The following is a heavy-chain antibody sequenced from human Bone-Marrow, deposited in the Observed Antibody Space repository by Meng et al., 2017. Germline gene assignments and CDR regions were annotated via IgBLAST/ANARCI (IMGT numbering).Heavy chain of an antibody. V-gene: IGHV4-4*02. CDR2: IYHSGST. J-gene: IGHJ2*01. CDR3: ARVRVEYWYFDL. CDR1: GGSISSSNW. Sequence: VRLEGAGPGLVKPSGTLSLTGAVSGGSISSSNWWSWVRQPPGKGLEWIGEIYHSGSTNYNPSLKSRVTISVDKSKNQFSLKLSSVTAADTAVYYCARVRVEYWYFDLWGQGTLVTVSS.